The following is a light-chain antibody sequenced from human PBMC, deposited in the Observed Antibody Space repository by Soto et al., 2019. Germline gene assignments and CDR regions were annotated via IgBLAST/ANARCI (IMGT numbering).Light chain of an antibody. V-gene: IGLV2-8*01. CDR2: EVS. CDR1: SSDVGGYNY. CDR3: SSYAGSNTP. Sequence: QPVLTQPPSASGSPGQSVTISCTGTSSDVGGYNYVSWYQQHPGKAPKLMIYEVSKRPSGVPDRFSGSKSGNTASLTVSGLQAEDEADYYCSSYAGSNTPFGGGTKLTVL. J-gene: IGLJ2*01.